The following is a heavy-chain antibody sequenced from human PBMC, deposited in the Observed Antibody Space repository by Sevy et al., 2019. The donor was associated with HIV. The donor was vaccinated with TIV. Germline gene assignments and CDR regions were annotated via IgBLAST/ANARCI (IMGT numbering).Heavy chain of an antibody. CDR3: ARVGYCSGGTCFSGFYYAMDV. CDR1: GITLIDNF. J-gene: IGHJ6*02. Sequence: GGSLRLSCAASGITLIDNFMNWVRQAPGKGLEWVAVVYSGGATYYADSVKGRFTISRDKSKNTLYLQMNSLNVEDTAVYYCARVGYCSGGTCFSGFYYAMDVWGQGTTVTVSS. V-gene: IGHV3-53*01. CDR2: VYSGGAT. D-gene: IGHD2-15*01.